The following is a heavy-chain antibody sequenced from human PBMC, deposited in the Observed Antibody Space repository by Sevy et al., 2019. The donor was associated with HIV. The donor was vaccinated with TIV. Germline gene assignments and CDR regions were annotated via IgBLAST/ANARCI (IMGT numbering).Heavy chain of an antibody. J-gene: IGHJ6*03. CDR3: ARRDLGIDV. D-gene: IGHD3-16*01. CDR2: VHHSGST. Sequence: SETLSLTCAVSNYSISSGYYWGWIRQFPGKGLEWIASVHHSGSTYYNPSLKSRVSISVDRSKNRFSLKLNSVTAADTAVYYCARRDLGIDVWGKGTTVTVSS. CDR1: NYSISSGYY. V-gene: IGHV4-38-2*01.